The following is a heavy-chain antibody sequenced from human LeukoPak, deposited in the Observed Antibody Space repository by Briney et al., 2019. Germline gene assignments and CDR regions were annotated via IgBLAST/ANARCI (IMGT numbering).Heavy chain of an antibody. CDR3: ARLGRDGYSSSYFDY. V-gene: IGHV4-39*01. CDR1: GGSISSSSYY. J-gene: IGHJ4*02. D-gene: IGHD5-24*01. Sequence: SETLSLTCTVSGGSISSSSYYWGWIRQPPGKGLEWIGSIYYSGSTYYNPSLKSRVTISVDTSKNQFSLKLSSVTAADTAVYHCARLGRDGYSSSYFDYWGQGTLVTVSS. CDR2: IYYSGST.